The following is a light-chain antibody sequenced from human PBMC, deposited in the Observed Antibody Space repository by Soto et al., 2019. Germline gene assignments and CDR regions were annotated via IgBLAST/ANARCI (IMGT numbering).Light chain of an antibody. CDR1: SSDVGSYNL. J-gene: IGLJ2*01. Sequence: QSVLTQPASVSGSPGQSITISCTGTSSDVGSYNLVSWYQQHPGKAPKLILSEVSERPSGVSHRFSGSKTVNTASLTISGLQAEDEADYYCCSYATPRLFGGGTKLTVL. CDR3: CSYATPRL. CDR2: EVS. V-gene: IGLV2-23*02.